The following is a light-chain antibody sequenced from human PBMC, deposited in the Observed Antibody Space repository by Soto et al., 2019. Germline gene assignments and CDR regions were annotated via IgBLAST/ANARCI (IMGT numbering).Light chain of an antibody. V-gene: IGKV3-15*01. CDR1: QSVSSN. CDR2: DAS. J-gene: IGKJ5*01. CDR3: QHYHGWPIT. Sequence: EIVLTQSPATLSVSPGERAVLSCRASQSVSSNLAWYQQKPGQAPRLLFYDASTRATGIPARFSGSGSGTEFTLTISSLQSEDFAVYYCQHYHGWPITFGQGTRLEIK.